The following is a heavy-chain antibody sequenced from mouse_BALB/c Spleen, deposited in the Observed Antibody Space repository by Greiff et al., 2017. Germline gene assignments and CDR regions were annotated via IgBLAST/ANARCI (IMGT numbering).Heavy chain of an antibody. CDR3: AKHWDYDEGTWFAY. Sequence: VQLQESGPGLVAPSQSLSLTCTVSGFSLTDYGVSWIRQPPGKGLEWLGVIGGGGSTYYNSALKSRLSISNDNSKSQVFLKMNSLQTDDTAMYYCAKHWDYDEGTWFAYWGQGTLVTVSA. D-gene: IGHD2-4*01. CDR2: IGGGGST. J-gene: IGHJ3*01. V-gene: IGHV2-6-5*01. CDR1: GFSLTDYG.